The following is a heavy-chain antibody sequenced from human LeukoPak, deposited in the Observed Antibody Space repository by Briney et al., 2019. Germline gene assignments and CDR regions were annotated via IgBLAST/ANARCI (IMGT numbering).Heavy chain of an antibody. V-gene: IGHV3-74*01. J-gene: IGHJ5*02. CDR1: GFTFSSYR. CDR2: INSDGSST. Sequence: GGSLRLSCAASGFTFSSYRMHWVRQVPGKGLVWVSRINSDGSSTSYADSVKGRFTISRDNAKNTLYLQMNSLRVEDTAVYYCAGSASHNWFDPWGQGTLVTVSS. D-gene: IGHD2-2*01. CDR3: AGSASHNWFDP.